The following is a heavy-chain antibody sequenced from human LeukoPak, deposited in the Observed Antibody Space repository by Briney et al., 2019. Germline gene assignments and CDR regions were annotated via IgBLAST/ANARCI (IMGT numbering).Heavy chain of an antibody. CDR2: ISGSGDTT. D-gene: IGHD6-6*01. V-gene: IGHV3-23*01. CDR3: AKGPPSSSAQYFQH. CDR1: GYTFINYA. J-gene: IGHJ1*01. Sequence: GGSLRLSCAASGYTFINYAMSWVRQAPGKGLEWVSGISGSGDTTYYADSVKGRFTISRDNSKNTLFLQMNSLRAEDTAVYYCAKGPPSSSAQYFQHWGQGTLVTVSS.